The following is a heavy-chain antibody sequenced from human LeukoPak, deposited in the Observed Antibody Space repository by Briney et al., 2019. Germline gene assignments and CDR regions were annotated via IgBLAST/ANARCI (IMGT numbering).Heavy chain of an antibody. V-gene: IGHV3-7*01. J-gene: IGHJ4*02. CDR1: RFTFSSYW. Sequence: GGSLRLSCAVSRFTFSSYWMTWVRQAPRKGLEWVANINQDGSEKSYVDSVKGRFTISRDNAKNSLYLQMNSLRAEDTAVYYCARGFSASGFDYWGQGTLVTVSS. CDR3: ARGFSASGFDY. D-gene: IGHD6-19*01. CDR2: INQDGSEK.